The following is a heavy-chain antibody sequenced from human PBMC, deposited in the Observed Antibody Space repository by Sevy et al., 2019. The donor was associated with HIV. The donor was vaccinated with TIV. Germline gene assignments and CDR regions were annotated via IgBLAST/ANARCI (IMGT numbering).Heavy chain of an antibody. CDR1: GFTFSSYS. V-gene: IGHV3-21*01. CDR3: ARRMGIAAADPFDY. J-gene: IGHJ4*02. Sequence: GGSLRLSCAASGFTFSSYSMNWVRQAPGKGLEWVSSISSSSSYIYYADSVKGRFTISRDNAKNSLYLQMNSLRAEDKAVYYCARRMGIAAADPFDYWGQGTLVTVSS. CDR2: ISSSSSYI. D-gene: IGHD6-13*01.